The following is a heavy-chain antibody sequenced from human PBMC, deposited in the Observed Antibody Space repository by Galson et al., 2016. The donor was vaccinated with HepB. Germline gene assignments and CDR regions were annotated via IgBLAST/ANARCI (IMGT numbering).Heavy chain of an antibody. D-gene: IGHD2-21*01. J-gene: IGHJ5*02. CDR3: AKGGHYSPFDP. V-gene: IGHV3-23*01. CDR1: GFTFSHYA. CDR2: ISGNGGET. Sequence: SLRLSCAASGFTFSHYALTWIRQAPGKGLEWVSTISGNGGETYYADSVRGRFTISRDNSWNTLSLQMNSLRAEDTAHYYCAKGGHYSPFDPWGQGTLVTVSS.